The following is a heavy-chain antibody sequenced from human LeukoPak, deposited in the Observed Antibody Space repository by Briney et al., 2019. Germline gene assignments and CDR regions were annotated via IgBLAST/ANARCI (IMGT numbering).Heavy chain of an antibody. J-gene: IGHJ4*02. Sequence: GGSLRLSCTASGFTFGDYAMSWFRQAPGKGLEWVGFIRSKAYGGTTEYAASVKGRFTISRDDSKSIAYLQMNSLKTEDTAVYYCTRDLITISSKPFDYWGQGTLVTVSS. CDR1: GFTFGDYA. CDR3: TRDLITISSKPFDY. D-gene: IGHD3-16*01. V-gene: IGHV3-49*03. CDR2: IRSKAYGGTT.